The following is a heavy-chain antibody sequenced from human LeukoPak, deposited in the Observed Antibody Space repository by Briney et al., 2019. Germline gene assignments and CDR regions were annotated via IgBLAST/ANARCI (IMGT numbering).Heavy chain of an antibody. V-gene: IGHV3-30-3*01. J-gene: IGHJ4*02. CDR1: GFTFSSYA. CDR2: ISYDGSNK. CDR3: ARDEGYYDSSGYYCY. D-gene: IGHD3-22*01. Sequence: PGGSLRLSCAASGFTFSSYAMHWVRQAPGKGMEWVAVISYDGSNKYYADSVKGRFTISRDNSKITLYLQMNSLRAEDTAVYYCARDEGYYDSSGYYCYWGQGTLVTVSS.